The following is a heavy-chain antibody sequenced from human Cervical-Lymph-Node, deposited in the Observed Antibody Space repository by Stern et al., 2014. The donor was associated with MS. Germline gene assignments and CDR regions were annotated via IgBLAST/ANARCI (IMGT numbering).Heavy chain of an antibody. CDR1: GFTFTSYW. CDR2: IKQDGSEK. Sequence: EVQLVQSGGGLVQPGGSLRLSCTASGFTFTSYWMSWVRQAPGKGLEWVANIKQDGSEKHYVDSVKGRFSISRDNAKNSLYLQMNSLRADDTAVYYCARESTLGDTDGMDVWGQGTTVTVSS. D-gene: IGHD1-26*01. V-gene: IGHV3-7*01. J-gene: IGHJ6*02. CDR3: ARESTLGDTDGMDV.